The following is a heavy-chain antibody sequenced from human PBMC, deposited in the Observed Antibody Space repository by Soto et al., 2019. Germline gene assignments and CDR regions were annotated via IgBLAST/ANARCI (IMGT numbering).Heavy chain of an antibody. CDR2: IYAGGNT. D-gene: IGHD3-3*01. Sequence: EVQLVQSGGGVVPPGGSLRISCAVSGTTVSSSYMSWVRQAAGKGLEWVSVIYAGGNTHYSESVKGRFTVSRDTPNNTLPLQMNDLRAEDAAIFYCALFWSGYTDHWGPGALVTVSS. V-gene: IGHV3-66*01. CDR3: ALFWSGYTDH. J-gene: IGHJ4*02. CDR1: GTTVSSSY.